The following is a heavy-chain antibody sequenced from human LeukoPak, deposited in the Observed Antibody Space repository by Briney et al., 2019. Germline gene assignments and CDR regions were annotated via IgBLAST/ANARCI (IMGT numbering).Heavy chain of an antibody. J-gene: IGHJ4*02. CDR3: AKASPYYDILTGYYYYFDY. V-gene: IGHV3-23*01. D-gene: IGHD3-9*01. Sequence: SGGSLRLSCAASGFTFSSNAMSWVRQAPGKGLEWVSAVSVSADSTYYADSVKGRFTISRDNSRSMVYLQMNSLRAEDTAVYYCAKASPYYDILTGYYYYFDYWGQGTLVTVSS. CDR1: GFTFSSNA. CDR2: VSVSADST.